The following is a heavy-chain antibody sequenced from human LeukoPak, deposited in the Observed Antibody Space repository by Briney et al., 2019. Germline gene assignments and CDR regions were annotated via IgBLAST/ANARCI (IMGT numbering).Heavy chain of an antibody. CDR2: ISWHGVTT. D-gene: IGHD3-3*01. CDR3: AKERSAFFDY. J-gene: IGHJ4*02. V-gene: IGHV3-43*01. Sequence: GGSLRLSCAASGFTFEDFTMHWVCHVPRKGLEWVSLISWHGVTTYYADSVKGRFTISRDNSKNSLYLQLNSLRAEDSALYYCAKERSAFFDYWGQGTLVTVAS. CDR1: GFTFEDFT.